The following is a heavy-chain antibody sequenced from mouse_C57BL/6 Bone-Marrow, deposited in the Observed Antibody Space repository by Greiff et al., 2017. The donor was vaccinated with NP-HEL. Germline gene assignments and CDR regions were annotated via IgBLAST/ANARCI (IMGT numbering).Heavy chain of an antibody. CDR2: ISNLAYSI. CDR1: GFTFSDYG. D-gene: IGHD2-10*02. V-gene: IGHV5-15*01. CDR3: ARRGYGVYWYFDV. J-gene: IGHJ1*03. Sequence: EVKLVESGGGLVQPGGSLKLSCAASGFTFSDYGMAWVRQAPRKGPEWVAFISNLAYSIYYADTVTGRFTISRENAKNTLYLEMSSLRSEDTAMYYCARRGYGVYWYFDVWGTGTTVTVSS.